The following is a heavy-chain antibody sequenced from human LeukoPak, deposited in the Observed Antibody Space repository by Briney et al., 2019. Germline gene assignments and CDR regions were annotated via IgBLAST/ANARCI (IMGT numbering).Heavy chain of an antibody. CDR2: VFYTGST. J-gene: IGHJ4*02. D-gene: IGHD2-15*01. CDR1: GGSINPFY. Sequence: PSETLSLTCAVSGGSINPFYWSWIRQPPGKGLEWVGYVFYTGSTNYNPSLKSRATISLDTSRKQFSLGLSSVTAADTAVYFCARRMTRDTASHFFDFGGRGTLVIVSS. CDR3: ARRMTRDTASHFFDF. V-gene: IGHV4-59*01.